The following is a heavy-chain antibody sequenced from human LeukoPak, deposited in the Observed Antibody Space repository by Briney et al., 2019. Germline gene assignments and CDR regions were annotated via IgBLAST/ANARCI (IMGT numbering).Heavy chain of an antibody. CDR1: GFTFSNYY. Sequence: GSLRLSCTGSGFTFSNYYMSWIRQAPGKGLESVAFMSSSGAAIYYADSVKGRFTISRDNAKNSLYLQMNSLRAEDTAVYYCARDRGGSYSAIDYWGQGTLVTVSS. J-gene: IGHJ4*02. D-gene: IGHD1-26*01. CDR2: MSSSGAAI. CDR3: ARDRGGSYSAIDY. V-gene: IGHV3-11*04.